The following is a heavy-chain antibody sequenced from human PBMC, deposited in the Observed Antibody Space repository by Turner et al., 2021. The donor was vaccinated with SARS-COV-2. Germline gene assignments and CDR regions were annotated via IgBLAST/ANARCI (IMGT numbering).Heavy chain of an antibody. J-gene: IGHJ4*02. CDR1: GFTFSTYN. CDR2: ISRSSSFI. CDR3: ARDLGGYHDFWNGYYTSGFDY. V-gene: IGHV3-21*01. Sequence: EVQLVESGGGLVKPGGSLRLSCAASGFTFSTYNMNWVRQAPGKGLEWVSSISRSSSFIYYADSVKGRFTISRDNAKNSLYLQMNSLRDEDTAVYYCARDLGGYHDFWNGYYTSGFDYWGQGTLVTVSS. D-gene: IGHD3-3*01.